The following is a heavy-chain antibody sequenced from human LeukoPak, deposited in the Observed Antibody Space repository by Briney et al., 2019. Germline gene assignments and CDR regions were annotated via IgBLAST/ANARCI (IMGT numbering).Heavy chain of an antibody. V-gene: IGHV3-30*04. CDR3: ARTYSIAVAGYFDY. CDR1: GFTFSSYA. D-gene: IGHD6-19*01. J-gene: IGHJ4*02. Sequence: PGGSLRLSCAASGFTFSSYAMHWVRQAPGKGLEWVAVISYDGSNKYYADSVKGRFTISRDNSKNTLYLQMNSLRAEDTAVCYCARTYSIAVAGYFDYWGQGTLVTVSS. CDR2: ISYDGSNK.